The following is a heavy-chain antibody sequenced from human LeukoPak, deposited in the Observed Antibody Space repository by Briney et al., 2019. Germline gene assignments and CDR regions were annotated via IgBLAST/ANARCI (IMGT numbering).Heavy chain of an antibody. CDR2: IDQSRST. Sequence: MPSDTLSLTCAVYGASFNDHYWTWIRQPPGKGLEWLGEIDQSRSTKYNPSRKGRVTISLDTSENQFSLDLTSVTAADTAVYYCTASSQLGSYNWFDPWGQGTPVTVSS. V-gene: IGHV4-34*01. CDR3: TASSQLGSYNWFDP. J-gene: IGHJ5*02. D-gene: IGHD1-1*01. CDR1: GASFNDHY.